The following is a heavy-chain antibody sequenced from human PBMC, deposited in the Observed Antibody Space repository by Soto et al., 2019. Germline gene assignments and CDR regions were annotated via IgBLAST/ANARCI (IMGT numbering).Heavy chain of an antibody. Sequence: ASVKVSCKASGYTFTSYGISWVRQAPGQGLEWMGWISAYNGNTNYAQKLQGRVTMTTDTSTSTAYMELRSLRSDDTTVYYCARRGLHKAAATFDYWGQGTLVTVSS. CDR1: GYTFTSYG. V-gene: IGHV1-18*01. J-gene: IGHJ4*02. CDR3: ARRGLHKAAATFDY. D-gene: IGHD6-13*01. CDR2: ISAYNGNT.